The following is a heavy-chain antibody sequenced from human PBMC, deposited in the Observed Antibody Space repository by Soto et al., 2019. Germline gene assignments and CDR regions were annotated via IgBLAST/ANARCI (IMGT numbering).Heavy chain of an antibody. CDR3: ATVKDYGDYAWFDP. V-gene: IGHV1-24*01. J-gene: IGHJ5*02. CDR2: FDPEDGET. Sequence: ASVKVSCKVSGYTLTELSMHWVRQAPGKGLEWMGGFDPEDGETIYAQKFQGRVTMTEDTSTDTAYMELSSLRSEDTAVYYCATVKDYGDYAWFDPWGQGTLVTV. D-gene: IGHD4-17*01. CDR1: GYTLTELS.